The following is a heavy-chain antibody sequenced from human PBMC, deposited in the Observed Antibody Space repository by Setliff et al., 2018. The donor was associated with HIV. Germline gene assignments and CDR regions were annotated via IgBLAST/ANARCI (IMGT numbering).Heavy chain of an antibody. CDR3: ARGGYSYGFGRHRAYFQY. J-gene: IGHJ1*01. Sequence: PSETLSLTCTVSGYSISSGYYWGWIRQPPGKGLEWIGYVYYTGTTNYNPSLKSRVTMSADTSKSQFSLKLSSVTAADTAVFYCARGGYSYGFGRHRAYFQYWGQGTQVTVSS. D-gene: IGHD5-18*01. CDR2: VYYTGTT. CDR1: GYSISSGYY. V-gene: IGHV4-61*01.